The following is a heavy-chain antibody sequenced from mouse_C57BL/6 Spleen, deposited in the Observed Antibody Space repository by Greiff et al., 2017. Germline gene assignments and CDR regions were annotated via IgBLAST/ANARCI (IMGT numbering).Heavy chain of an antibody. Sequence: EVKLEESGGCLVQPVGSMTLSCVASGFTFRNSWMNWVRQSPEKVLEWVAQIRLKSDNYATHYAESVKGRFTISRDDSKSSVYLQMNNLRAEDTGIYYYTGGWDTDYWGEGTTLTVSS. D-gene: IGHD4-1*01. CDR1: GFTFRNSW. CDR3: TGGWDTDY. J-gene: IGHJ2*01. V-gene: IGHV6-3*01. CDR2: IRLKSDNYAT.